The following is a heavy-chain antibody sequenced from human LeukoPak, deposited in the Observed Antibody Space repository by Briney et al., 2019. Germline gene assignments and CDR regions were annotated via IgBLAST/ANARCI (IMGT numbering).Heavy chain of an antibody. CDR3: ARSSYYDSSGYNDY. D-gene: IGHD3-22*01. CDR1: GYTFTGYY. CDR2: INPNSGGT. V-gene: IGHV1-2*06. Sequence: ASVKASCKASGYTFTGYYMHWVRQAPGQGLEWMGRINPNSGGTNYAQKFQGRVTMTRDTFISTAYMELSRLRSDDTAVYYCARSSYYDSSGYNDYWGQGTLVTVSS. J-gene: IGHJ4*02.